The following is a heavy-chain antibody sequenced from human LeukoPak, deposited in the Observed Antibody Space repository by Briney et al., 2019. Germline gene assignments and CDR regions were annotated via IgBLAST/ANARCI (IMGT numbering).Heavy chain of an antibody. D-gene: IGHD3-9*01. CDR3: ARDQHDILTGYLYGMDV. CDR2: ISSSSSTI. V-gene: IGHV3-48*04. J-gene: IGHJ6*02. Sequence: PGGSLTLSCAISGFTSTTAWMTWVRQAPGKGLEWVSYISSSSSTIYYADSVKGRFTISRDNAKNSLYLQMNSLRAEDTAVYYCARDQHDILTGYLYGMDVWGQGTTVTVSS. CDR1: GFTSTTAW.